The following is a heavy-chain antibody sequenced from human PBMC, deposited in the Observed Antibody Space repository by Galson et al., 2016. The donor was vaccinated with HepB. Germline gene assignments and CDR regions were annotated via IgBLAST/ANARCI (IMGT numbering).Heavy chain of an antibody. CDR1: GYPFTSFG. CDR2: INVFNGHT. CDR3: ARSLVPSFGMDV. Sequence: SVKVSCKASGYPFTSFGISWVRQAPGQGLEWMGWINVFNGHTNYAQKLQGRVTMTTDTSTSTYYMELRSLRSDDTAVYYCARSLVPSFGMDVWGKGTTVTVSS. J-gene: IGHJ6*04. V-gene: IGHV1-18*01. D-gene: IGHD2-8*02.